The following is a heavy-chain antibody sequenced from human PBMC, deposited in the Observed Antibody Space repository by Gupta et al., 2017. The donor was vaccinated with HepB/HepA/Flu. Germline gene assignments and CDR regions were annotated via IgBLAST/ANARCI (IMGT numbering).Heavy chain of an antibody. J-gene: IGHJ6*02. CDR2: IYSGGST. Sequence: EVQLVESGGGLVQPGGSLRLSCAASGFTVSSNYMSWVRQAPGKGLEWVSVIYSGGSTYYADSVKGRFTISRDNSKNTLYLQMNSRRAEDTAVYYCARGQGYCSGGSCYSRYYYYGMDVWGQGTTVTVSS. CDR1: GFTVSSNY. D-gene: IGHD2-15*01. CDR3: ARGQGYCSGGSCYSRYYYYGMDV. V-gene: IGHV3-66*01.